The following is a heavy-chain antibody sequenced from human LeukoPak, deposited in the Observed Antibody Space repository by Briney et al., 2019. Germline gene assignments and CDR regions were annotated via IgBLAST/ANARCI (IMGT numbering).Heavy chain of an antibody. CDR2: ISGSGFST. D-gene: IGHD3-22*01. V-gene: IGHV3-23*01. Sequence: GGSLRLSCAVSGFTFSSYAMSWVRQAPGKGLEWVSAISGSGFSTHYADSVKGRFTISRDNSKNTLYLQMNSLRGEDTVVYYCAKDVEVAITGHYFDLWGRGTLVTVSS. CDR1: GFTFSSYA. CDR3: AKDVEVAITGHYFDL. J-gene: IGHJ2*01.